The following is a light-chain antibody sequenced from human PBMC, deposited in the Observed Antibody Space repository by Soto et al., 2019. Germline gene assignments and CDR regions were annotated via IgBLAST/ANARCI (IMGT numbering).Light chain of an antibody. CDR1: HGISSY. Sequence: IKLTQSPSSLSASVGDRVTITCRASHGISSYLAWYQQKPGKAPKLLIYAASTLQSGVPSRFSGSGSGTDFTLTISSLQPEDFATYYCQQLNSYVTFGQGTRLEI. J-gene: IGKJ5*01. CDR2: AAS. CDR3: QQLNSYVT. V-gene: IGKV1-9*01.